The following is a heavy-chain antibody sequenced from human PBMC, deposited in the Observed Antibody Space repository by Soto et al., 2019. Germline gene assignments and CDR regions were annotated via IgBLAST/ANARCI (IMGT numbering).Heavy chain of an antibody. Sequence: SETLSLTCAVSGGSISSGGYSCNWIRQPPGKGLEWIGYIYHSGSTYYNPSLKSRVTISVDRSKNQFSLKLSSVTAADTAVYYCASDSYGSLGFDYWGQGTLVTVSS. CDR3: ASDSYGSLGFDY. CDR2: IYHSGST. J-gene: IGHJ4*02. V-gene: IGHV4-30-2*01. CDR1: GGSISSGGYS. D-gene: IGHD5-18*01.